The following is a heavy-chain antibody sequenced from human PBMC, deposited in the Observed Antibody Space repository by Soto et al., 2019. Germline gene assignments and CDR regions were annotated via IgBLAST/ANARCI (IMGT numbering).Heavy chain of an antibody. V-gene: IGHV3-23*01. D-gene: IGHD6-19*01. CDR3: AKEKAVAGFDH. CDR2: IRGSGGRT. J-gene: IGHJ4*02. Sequence: GGSLRLSCAASGFTFSSYAMSWVRQAPGKGLEWVSTIRGSGGRTYYADSVKGRLTISRDNFKNTVYLQMNSLRAEDTAVYYCAKEKAVAGFDHWGQGTLVTVSS. CDR1: GFTFSSYA.